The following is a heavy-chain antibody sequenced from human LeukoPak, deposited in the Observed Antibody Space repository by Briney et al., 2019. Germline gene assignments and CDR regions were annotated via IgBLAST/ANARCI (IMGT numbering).Heavy chain of an antibody. CDR3: XXXXXXXXXXXXXXPFDNWFDP. V-gene: IGHV3-7*01. CDR1: GFTFSSYW. J-gene: IGHJ5*02. Sequence: GGSLRLSCAASGFTFSSYWMSWVRQAPGKGLEWVANIKQDGSEKYYVDSVKGRFTISRDNAKNSLYLQMNSLRAEDTAVYYXXXXXXXXXXXXXXXPFDNWFDPWGQGTLVTVSS. CDR2: IKQDGSEK.